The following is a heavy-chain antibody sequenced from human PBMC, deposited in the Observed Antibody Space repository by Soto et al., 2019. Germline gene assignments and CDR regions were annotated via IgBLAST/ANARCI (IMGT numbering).Heavy chain of an antibody. CDR3: AKADGGELWYYFDY. J-gene: IGHJ4*02. D-gene: IGHD1-26*01. V-gene: IGHV3-30*18. Sequence: GGSLRLSCAASGFTFSSYGMHWVRQAPGKGLEWVAVISYDGSNKYYADSVKGRFTISRDNSKNTLYLQMNSLRAEDTAVYYCAKADGGELWYYFDYWGQGTLVTVSS. CDR2: ISYDGSNK. CDR1: GFTFSSYG.